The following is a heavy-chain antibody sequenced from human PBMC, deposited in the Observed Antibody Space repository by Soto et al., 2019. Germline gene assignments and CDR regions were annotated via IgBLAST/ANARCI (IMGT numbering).Heavy chain of an antibody. Sequence: GASVKVSCKASGYTFTSYGISWVRQAPGQGLEWMGWISAYNGNTNYAQKLQGRVTMTTDTSTSTAYMELRSLRSDDTAVYYCARVMVRGVYYYYGMDVWGQGTTVPVSS. J-gene: IGHJ6*02. CDR3: ARVMVRGVYYYYGMDV. CDR2: ISAYNGNT. CDR1: GYTFTSYG. D-gene: IGHD3-10*01. V-gene: IGHV1-18*01.